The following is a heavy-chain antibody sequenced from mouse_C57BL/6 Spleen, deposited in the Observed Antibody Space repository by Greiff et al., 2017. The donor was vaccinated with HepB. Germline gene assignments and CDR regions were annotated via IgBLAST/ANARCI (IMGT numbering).Heavy chain of an antibody. V-gene: IGHV1-80*01. Sequence: QVQLQQSGAELVKPGASVKISCKASGYAFSSYWMNWVKQRPGKGLEWIGQIYPGDGDTNYNRKFKGKATLTADKSSSTAYMQLSGLTSEDSAVYFCARGGAPYFDYWGQGTTLTVSS. CDR3: ARGGAPYFDY. CDR2: IYPGDGDT. J-gene: IGHJ2*01. CDR1: GYAFSSYW.